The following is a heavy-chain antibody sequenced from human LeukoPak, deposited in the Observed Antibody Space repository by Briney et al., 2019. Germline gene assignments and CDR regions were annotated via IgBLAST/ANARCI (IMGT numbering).Heavy chain of an antibody. CDR2: IYSGGST. CDR3: ASRVYSYGYIIDY. J-gene: IGHJ4*02. V-gene: IGHV3-53*01. D-gene: IGHD5-18*01. CDR1: GFTVSSNY. Sequence: GGSLRLSCAASGFTVSSNYMSWVRQAPGKGLEWVSVIYSGGSTYYADSVKGRFTISTDNSKNTLYLQMNSLRAEDTAVYYCASRVYSYGYIIDYWGQGTLVTVSS.